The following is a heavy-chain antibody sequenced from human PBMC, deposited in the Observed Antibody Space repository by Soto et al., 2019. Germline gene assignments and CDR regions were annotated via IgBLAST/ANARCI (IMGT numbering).Heavy chain of an antibody. D-gene: IGHD2-15*01. J-gene: IGHJ4*02. CDR1: GGSFSSGGYY. CDR3: ARAPGYCSGGSCPTKFDY. Sequence: SETLSLTCAVSGGSFSSGGYYWSWIRQHPGKGLEWLGYIYYSGSTYYNPSLKSRVTISVDTSKNQFSLKLSSVTAADTALYYCARAPGYCSGGSCPTKFDYWGQGTLVTVSS. CDR2: IYYSGST. V-gene: IGHV4-31*11.